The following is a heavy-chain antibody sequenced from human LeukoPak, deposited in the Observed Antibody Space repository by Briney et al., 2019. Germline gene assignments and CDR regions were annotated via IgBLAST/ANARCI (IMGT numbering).Heavy chain of an antibody. CDR3: ASIPVGSVDY. D-gene: IGHD1-26*01. CDR2: INHSGST. Sequence: SETLSLTCAVYGGSFSGYYWSWIRQPPGKGLEWIGEINHSGSTNYNPSLKSRVTISVDTSKSQFSLKLSSVTAADTAVYYCASIPVGSVDYWGQGTLVTVSS. CDR1: GGSFSGYY. J-gene: IGHJ4*02. V-gene: IGHV4-34*01.